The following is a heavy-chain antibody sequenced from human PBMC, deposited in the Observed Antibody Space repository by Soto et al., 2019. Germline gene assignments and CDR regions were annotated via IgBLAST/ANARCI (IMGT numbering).Heavy chain of an antibody. J-gene: IGHJ6*02. Sequence: SETLSLTCAVYGGSFSGYYWSWIRQPPGKGLEWIGEINHSGSTNYNPSLKSRVTISVDTSKNQFSLKLSSVTAADTAVYYCARGPTIFGVVIIPYYYYGMDVWGQGTTVTVSS. CDR2: INHSGST. CDR1: GGSFSGYY. V-gene: IGHV4-34*01. CDR3: ARGPTIFGVVIIPYYYYGMDV. D-gene: IGHD3-3*01.